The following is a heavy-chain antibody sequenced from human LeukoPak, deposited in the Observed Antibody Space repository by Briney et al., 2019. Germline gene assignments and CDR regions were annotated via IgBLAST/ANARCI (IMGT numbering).Heavy chain of an antibody. CDR3: AKDMRLYGDYAGYSDY. V-gene: IGHV3-74*01. CDR2: INSDGSST. J-gene: IGHJ4*02. CDR1: GFTLSSDW. Sequence: GGSLRLSCEASGFTLSSDWMHWVRQAPGKGLVWVSRINSDGSSTSYADSVKGRFTISRDNAKNSLYLQMNSLRAEDTALYYCAKDMRLYGDYAGYSDYWGQGTLVTVSS. D-gene: IGHD4-17*01.